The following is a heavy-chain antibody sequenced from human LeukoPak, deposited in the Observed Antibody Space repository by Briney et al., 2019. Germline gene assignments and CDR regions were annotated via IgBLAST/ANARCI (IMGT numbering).Heavy chain of an antibody. V-gene: IGHV3-23*01. CDR3: AKCNLDNCREGFDI. CDR1: GFTFSSNA. CDR2: ISVSSTT. J-gene: IGHJ3*02. D-gene: IGHD1-1*01. Sequence: GGSLRLSCAASGFTFSSNALRWVRQAPGEGLDWVSSISVSSTTYYLDSVKGRFTISRDNSKNALYLQMNSLRAEDTALYYCAKCNLDNCREGFDIWGQGTMVTVSS.